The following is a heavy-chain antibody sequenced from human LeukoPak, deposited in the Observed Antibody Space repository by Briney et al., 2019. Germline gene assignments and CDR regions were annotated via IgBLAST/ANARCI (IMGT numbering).Heavy chain of an antibody. J-gene: IGHJ3*02. CDR2: IYRGGST. Sequence: GGSLRLSCAASGFNISDNYMTWVRQGPGKGLQWVSIIYRGGSTFYVDSVRGRFTISRHNSENTVYLQMNSLRTGDTAVYYCARRPTMGMSAFDIWGQGTLVTVSS. CDR1: GFNISDNY. V-gene: IGHV3-53*04. CDR3: ARRPTMGMSAFDI. D-gene: IGHD4/OR15-4a*01.